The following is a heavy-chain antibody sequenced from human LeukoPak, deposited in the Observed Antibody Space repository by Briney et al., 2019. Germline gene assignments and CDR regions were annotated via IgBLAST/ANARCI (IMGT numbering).Heavy chain of an antibody. V-gene: IGHV3-7*01. J-gene: IGHJ4*02. CDR1: GLTFRSYW. CDR3: ARDTGCSGGSCYSFYDY. Sequence: PGGSLRLSRAASGLTFRSYWMTWVRQAPGKGLEWVANIKEDGSGKYYVDSVKGRFTISRDNAKNSLYLQMNSLRAEDTAVYYCARDTGCSGGSCYSFYDYWGQGTLVTVSS. CDR2: IKEDGSGK. D-gene: IGHD2-15*01.